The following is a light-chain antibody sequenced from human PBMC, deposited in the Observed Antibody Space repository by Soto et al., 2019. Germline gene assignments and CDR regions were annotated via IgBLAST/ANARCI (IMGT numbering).Light chain of an antibody. CDR3: LRYSSSQWT. J-gene: IGKJ1*01. Sequence: EIVLTQSPGTLSLSPGERATLSCRASQSVSSNYLAWYQQKPGQAPRLLIFGASNRATGIPARFSGSGSGTDFTLIITGLEPEDFAVYFCLRYSSSQWTFGQGTKVDIK. CDR2: GAS. CDR1: QSVSSNY. V-gene: IGKV3-20*01.